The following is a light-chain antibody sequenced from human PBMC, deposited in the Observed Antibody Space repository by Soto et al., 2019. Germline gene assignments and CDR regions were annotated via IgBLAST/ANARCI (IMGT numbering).Light chain of an antibody. Sequence: QSALTQPASVSGSPGQSITISCTRPSSDVWSFNFVSWYQQPPDKAPQVLIYEVTKRPPGLSNRFSGSKSGNTASLTISGLHADDEADYDCCSDACSSSYVFGTGTKLTVL. CDR1: SSDVWSFNF. J-gene: IGLJ1*01. V-gene: IGLV2-23*02. CDR2: EVT. CDR3: CSDACSSSYV.